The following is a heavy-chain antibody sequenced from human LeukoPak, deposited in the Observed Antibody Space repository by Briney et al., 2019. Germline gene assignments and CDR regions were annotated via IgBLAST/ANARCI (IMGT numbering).Heavy chain of an antibody. V-gene: IGHV3-23*01. J-gene: IGHJ4*02. CDR3: AKGARFYSNYVNY. D-gene: IGHD4-11*01. Sequence: PGGSLRLSCAASGFTFSSYAMSWVRQAPGKGLEWVSCISGNDDTTYYAESVRGRFAISRDNSKNILNLQMNSLRAEETATYYCAKGARFYSNYVNYWGQGTLVTVSS. CDR2: ISGNDDTT. CDR1: GFTFSSYA.